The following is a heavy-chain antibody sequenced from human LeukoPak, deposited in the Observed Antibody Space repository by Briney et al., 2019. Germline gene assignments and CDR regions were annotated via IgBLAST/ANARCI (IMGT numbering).Heavy chain of an antibody. D-gene: IGHD1-1*01. CDR2: AYPNSGNT. CDR1: VCTFTTWQ. J-gene: IGHJ1*01. Sequence: GSGVNVSCKRSVCTFTTWQLNGVRQAAGQGLEWMGWAYPNSGNTAYAQMPQGRVTMTKDTSISTADMEVSGLRFDGTAVYFCARGSRNEHWGQGTLVTVSS. V-gene: IGHV1-8*01. CDR3: ARGSRNEH.